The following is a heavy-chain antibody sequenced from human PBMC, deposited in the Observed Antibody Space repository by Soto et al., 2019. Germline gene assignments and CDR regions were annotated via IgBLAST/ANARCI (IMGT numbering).Heavy chain of an antibody. D-gene: IGHD2-2*01. CDR1: GGTFSSYA. J-gene: IGHJ5*01. CDR2: IIPIFGTA. CDR3: AKARLAVVPDDAAYNWFDS. V-gene: IGHV1-69*12. Sequence: QVQLVQSGAEVKKPGSSVKVSCKASGGTFSSYAISWVRQAPGQGLEWMGGIIPIFGTANYAQKFQGRVTITADETASPAYMEVSSLRSEATAVYYCAKARLAVVPDDAAYNWFDSWGEGTLVTVSS.